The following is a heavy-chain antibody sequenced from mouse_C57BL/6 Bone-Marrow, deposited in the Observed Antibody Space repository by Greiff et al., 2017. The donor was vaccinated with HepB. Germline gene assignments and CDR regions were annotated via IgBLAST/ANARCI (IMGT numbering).Heavy chain of an antibody. D-gene: IGHD6-1*01. CDR3: TASYPFFDS. V-gene: IGHV14-4*01. CDR1: GFNIKDDY. Sequence: EVQLQQSGAELVRPGASVKLSCTASGFNIKDDYMHWGKQRPEQGLEGIGWIDPENGDTEYASKFQGKATITADTSSNTAYLQLSSLTSEDTAVYYCTASYPFFDSWGQGTTLTVSS. CDR2: IDPENGDT. J-gene: IGHJ2*01.